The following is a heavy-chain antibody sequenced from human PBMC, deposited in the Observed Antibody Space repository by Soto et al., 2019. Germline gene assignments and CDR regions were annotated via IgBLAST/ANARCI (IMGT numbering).Heavy chain of an antibody. D-gene: IGHD5-18*01. CDR1: GFTFSSYG. CDR2: IWYDGSNK. J-gene: IGHJ4*02. V-gene: IGHV3-33*01. Sequence: QVQLVESGGGVVQPGRSLRLSCAASGFTFSSYGMHWVRQAPGKGLEWVAVIWYDGSNKYYADSVKGRFTISRYNSKNTLYLQMNSLRAEDTAVYYCARDQGRGYSYGFDYWGQGTLVTVSS. CDR3: ARDQGRGYSYGFDY.